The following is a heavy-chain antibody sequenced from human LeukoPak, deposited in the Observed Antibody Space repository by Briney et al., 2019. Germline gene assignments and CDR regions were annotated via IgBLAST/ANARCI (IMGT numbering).Heavy chain of an antibody. CDR3: AGYYYDSSGYPRPWFDP. CDR1: GYTFTSYY. CDR2: INPSGGST. Sequence: ASVKVSCKASGYTFTSYYMHWVRQAPGQGLEWMGIINPSGGSTSYAQKFQGRVTMTRDTSTSTAYMELRSLRSDDTAVYYCAGYYYDSSGYPRPWFDPWGQGTLVTVSS. J-gene: IGHJ5*02. D-gene: IGHD3-22*01. V-gene: IGHV1-46*01.